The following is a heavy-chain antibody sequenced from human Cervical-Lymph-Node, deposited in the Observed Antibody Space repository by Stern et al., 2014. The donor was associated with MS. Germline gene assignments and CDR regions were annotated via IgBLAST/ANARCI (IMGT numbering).Heavy chain of an antibody. CDR2: VVFDGTNK. V-gene: IGHV3-33*01. Sequence: VKLVESGGGVVQPGRSLRLSCAASGFTFSSYGMHWVRQAPGKGLEWLAVVVFDGTNKYYAESVKGRFTISRDTSRNTLSLQMNSLRAEDTAVYYCARGYYVCTGNNCQHRYLDYWGQGTLVTVSS. J-gene: IGHJ4*02. CDR1: GFTFSSYG. CDR3: ARGYYVCTGNNCQHRYLDY. D-gene: IGHD3-10*01.